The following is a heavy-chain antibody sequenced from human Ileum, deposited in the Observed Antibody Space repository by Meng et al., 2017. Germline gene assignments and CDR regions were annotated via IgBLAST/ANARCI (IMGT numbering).Heavy chain of an antibody. CDR1: GYTFTTHA. Sequence: ASVKVSCKTYGYTFTTHAISWVRQAPGQGLEWVGWIAPYNGDTNHAQKFQGRVTMTTDTSTNTAYMELGSLRSDDTAVYYCARFWGVATPADYWGLGTLVTVSS. V-gene: IGHV1-18*01. CDR3: ARFWGVATPADY. CDR2: IAPYNGDT. D-gene: IGHD3-16*01. J-gene: IGHJ4*02.